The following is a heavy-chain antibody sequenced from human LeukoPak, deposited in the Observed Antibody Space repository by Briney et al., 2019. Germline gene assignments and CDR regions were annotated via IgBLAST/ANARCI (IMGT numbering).Heavy chain of an antibody. D-gene: IGHD5-12*01. Sequence: GSLRLSCAASGFTVSTSWMSWVRQVPGKGLEWVANIKKDGSETYYVDSVKGRFTISRDNAKISLYLQMNSLTAEDTAMYYCARGRYSGTTYYFDYWGLGTLVTVSS. CDR3: ARGRYSGTTYYFDY. V-gene: IGHV3-7*03. CDR1: GFTVSTSW. J-gene: IGHJ4*02. CDR2: IKKDGSET.